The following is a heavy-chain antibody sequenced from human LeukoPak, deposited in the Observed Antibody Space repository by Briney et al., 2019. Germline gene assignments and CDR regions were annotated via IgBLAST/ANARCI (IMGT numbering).Heavy chain of an antibody. D-gene: IGHD3-3*01. CDR1: GFTYSGSA. V-gene: IGHV3-73*01. CDR2: IRGKASSYAT. Sequence: PGGSLRLSCAASGFTYSGSAMHWVRQASGKGLEWVGRIRGKASSYATAYAASVKGRFTISRDDSKNTAYLQMNSLKTEDTAVYYCTRGDFWCGYPTYRHYYYGMDVWGQGTTVTVSS. J-gene: IGHJ6*02. CDR3: TRGDFWCGYPTYRHYYYGMDV.